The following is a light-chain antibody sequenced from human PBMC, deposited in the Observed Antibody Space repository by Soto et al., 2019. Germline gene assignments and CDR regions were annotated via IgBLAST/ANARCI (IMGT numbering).Light chain of an antibody. Sequence: QSVLTQPPSVSGAPGQRITISCTGSSSNIGAGYPVHWYQQLPGTAPKLLIFGHTIRPSGVPDRFSGSRSGLAITGLQAEDEADYYCQSYDSSLSGYVFGTGTKVTVL. V-gene: IGLV1-40*01. CDR3: QSYDSSLSGYV. J-gene: IGLJ1*01. CDR1: SSNIGAGYP. CDR2: GHT.